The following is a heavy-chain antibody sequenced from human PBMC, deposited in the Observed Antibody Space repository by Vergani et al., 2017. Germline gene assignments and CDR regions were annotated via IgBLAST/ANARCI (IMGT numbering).Heavy chain of an antibody. Sequence: EVQLVESGGGLVKPGGSLRLSCAASGFTFSSYSMNWVRQAPGKGLEWVSSISSSSSYIYYADSVKGRFTISRDNAKNSLYLQMNSLRAEDTAVYYCASDYYDSSGYYYGRADYWCQGTLVTVSS. D-gene: IGHD3-22*01. V-gene: IGHV3-21*01. CDR1: GFTFSSYS. J-gene: IGHJ4*02. CDR3: ASDYYDSSGYYYGRADY. CDR2: ISSSSSYI.